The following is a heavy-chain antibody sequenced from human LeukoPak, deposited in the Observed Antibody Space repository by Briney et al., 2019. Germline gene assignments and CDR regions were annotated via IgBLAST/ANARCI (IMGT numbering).Heavy chain of an antibody. CDR3: AGFSHKGV. Sequence: QPGRSLRLSCAASGFTFSSYGMHWVRKAPGKGLEWVAVISYDGSNKYYADSVKGRFTISRDNSKNTLYLQMSSLRAEDTAVYYCAGFSHKGVWGQGTTVTVSS. CDR1: GFTFSSYG. J-gene: IGHJ6*02. CDR2: ISYDGSNK. V-gene: IGHV3-30*03.